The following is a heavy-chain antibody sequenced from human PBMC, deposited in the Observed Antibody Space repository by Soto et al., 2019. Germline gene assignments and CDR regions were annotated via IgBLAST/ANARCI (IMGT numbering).Heavy chain of an antibody. CDR2: IYWDDDK. J-gene: IGHJ4*02. Sequence: QITLKESGPTLVTPTQTLTLTCTFSGFSLSTSGVDVGWIRQPPGKALEWLALIYWDDDKRYSPSLKSRLTITKDTSNNRVVLTMTNMDPLDTATYYCAHRRPYSNSPEYFFDYWGQGTLVTVSS. D-gene: IGHD6-6*01. CDR1: GFSLSTSGVD. CDR3: AHRRPYSNSPEYFFDY. V-gene: IGHV2-5*02.